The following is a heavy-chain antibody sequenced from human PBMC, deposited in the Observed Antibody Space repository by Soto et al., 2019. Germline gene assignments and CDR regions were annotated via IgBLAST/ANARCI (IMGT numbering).Heavy chain of an antibody. Sequence: GGSLRLSCASSGFTFSSYSMNWVRQAPGKGLEWVSYISSSSSTIYYADSVKGRFTISRDNAKNSLYLQMNSLRAEDTAVYYCARAPREYYYYYMDVWGKGTTVTVSS. CDR3: ARAPREYYYYYMDV. CDR2: ISSSSSTI. CDR1: GFTFSSYS. V-gene: IGHV3-48*01. J-gene: IGHJ6*03.